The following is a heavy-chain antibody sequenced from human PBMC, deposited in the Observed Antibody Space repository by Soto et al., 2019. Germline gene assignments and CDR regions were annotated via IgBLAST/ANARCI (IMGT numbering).Heavy chain of an antibody. Sequence: QVQLVQSGAEVKKPGSSVKVSCKASGGTFSSYAISWVRQAPGQGLEWMGGIIPIFGTANYAQKFQGRVTITADESTSTAYMELSSLRSEDTAVYYCARGCSLPWLVPFERYFYGMDVWGQGTTVSVSS. CDR2: IIPIFGTA. J-gene: IGHJ6*02. CDR1: GGTFSSYA. CDR3: ARGCSLPWLVPFERYFYGMDV. D-gene: IGHD6-19*01. V-gene: IGHV1-69*12.